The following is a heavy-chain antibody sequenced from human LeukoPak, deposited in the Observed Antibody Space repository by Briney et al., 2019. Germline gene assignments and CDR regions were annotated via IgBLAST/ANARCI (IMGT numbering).Heavy chain of an antibody. CDR3: ARGGIEHLVATLPHFDY. J-gene: IGHJ4*02. Sequence: PSQTLSLTCTVSGGSISSGGYYWSWIRQHPGKGLEWIGYIYYSGSTYYNPSLKSRVTISVDTSKNQFSLKLSSVTAADTAVYYCARGGIEHLVATLPHFDYWGQGTLVTVSS. CDR2: IYYSGST. CDR1: GGSISSGGYY. D-gene: IGHD2-21*01. V-gene: IGHV4-31*03.